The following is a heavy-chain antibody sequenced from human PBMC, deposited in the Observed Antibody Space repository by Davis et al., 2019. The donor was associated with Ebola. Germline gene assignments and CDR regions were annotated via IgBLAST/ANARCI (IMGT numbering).Heavy chain of an antibody. CDR2: ISYDGSNK. Sequence: PGGSLRLSCAASGFTFSSYAMHWVRQAPGKGLEWVAVISYDGSNKYYADSVKGRFTISRDNSKNTLYLQMNSLRAEDTAVYYCARAPGSGRGHYWGQGTLVTVSS. J-gene: IGHJ4*02. D-gene: IGHD1-26*01. CDR1: GFTFSSYA. CDR3: ARAPGSGRGHY. V-gene: IGHV3-30*04.